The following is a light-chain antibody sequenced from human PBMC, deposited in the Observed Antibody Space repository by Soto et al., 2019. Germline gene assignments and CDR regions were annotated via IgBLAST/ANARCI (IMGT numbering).Light chain of an antibody. Sequence: QSVLPQPPSVSAAPGQRVTISCSGGSXNIGNHGVNWYLQIPGKPPKVVIYNNEFLSSGVSDRFSGSKSGTSASLAISGLQSEDEGDYFCLAWDSSLNGYVFGTGTKVTVL. CDR1: SXNIGNHG. CDR2: NNE. CDR3: LAWDSSLNGYV. V-gene: IGLV1-36*01. J-gene: IGLJ1*01.